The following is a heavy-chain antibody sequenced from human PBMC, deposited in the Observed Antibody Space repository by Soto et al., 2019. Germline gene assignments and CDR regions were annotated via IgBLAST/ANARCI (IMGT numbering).Heavy chain of an antibody. J-gene: IGHJ5*02. CDR2: IIPIFGTA. V-gene: IGHV1-69*12. D-gene: IGHD2-15*01. CDR1: GGTFSSYA. Sequence: QVQLVQSGAEVKKPGSSVKVSCKASGGTFSSYAISWVRQAPGQGLEWMGGIIPIFGTANYAQKFQGRVTITADESTSTAYRERSSLSSEDTAVYYCAREGVYCSGGSCWEHWFDPWGQGPLVTVSS. CDR3: AREGVYCSGGSCWEHWFDP.